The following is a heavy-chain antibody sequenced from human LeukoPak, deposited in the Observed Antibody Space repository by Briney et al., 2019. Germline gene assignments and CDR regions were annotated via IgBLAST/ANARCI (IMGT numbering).Heavy chain of an antibody. D-gene: IGHD5-18*01. Sequence: SETLSLTCTVSGGSISRHYWSWIRQPPGKGLEWSGYVYYTGSTNYKPSLKSRVTISVATSKNQFSLQLRSVTAEDTALYYCAREPGGARGYSYGYGYYYYMDVWGKGTTVTVSS. J-gene: IGHJ6*03. CDR1: GGSISRHY. V-gene: IGHV4-59*11. CDR3: AREPGGARGYSYGYGYYYYMDV. CDR2: VYYTGST.